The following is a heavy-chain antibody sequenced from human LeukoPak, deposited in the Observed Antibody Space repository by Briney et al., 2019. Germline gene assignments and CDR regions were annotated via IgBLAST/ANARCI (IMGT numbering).Heavy chain of an antibody. V-gene: IGHV3-30*18. CDR2: ISYDGSNK. CDR3: AKVVAGTFYYYYGMDV. D-gene: IGHD2-15*01. J-gene: IGHJ6*02. CDR1: GFTFSSYG. Sequence: AGGSLRLSCAASGFTFSSYGMHWVRQAPGKGLEWVAVISYDGSNKYYADSVKGRFTTSRDNSKNTLYLQMNSLRAEDTAVYYCAKVVAGTFYYYYGMDVWGQGTTVTVSS.